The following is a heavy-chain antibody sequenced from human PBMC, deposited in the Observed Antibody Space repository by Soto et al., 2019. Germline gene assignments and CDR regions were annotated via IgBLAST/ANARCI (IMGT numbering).Heavy chain of an antibody. CDR2: ISYDGSNK. Sequence: PGGSLRLSCAASGFTFSSYGIHWVRQAPGKGLEWVAVISYDGSNKYYADSVKGRFTISRDNSKNTLYLQMNSLRGEDTAVYYCAKDRGWNDVWWEFDSWGQGTLVTVSS. J-gene: IGHJ5*01. CDR3: AKDRGWNDVWWEFDS. D-gene: IGHD1-1*01. V-gene: IGHV3-30*18. CDR1: GFTFSSYG.